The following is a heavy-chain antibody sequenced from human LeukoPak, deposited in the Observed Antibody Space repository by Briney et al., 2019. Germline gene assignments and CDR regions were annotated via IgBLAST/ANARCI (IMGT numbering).Heavy chain of an antibody. CDR2: IIPIFGTA. V-gene: IGHV1-69*13. CDR3: ARDPRGSGYDWSNWFDP. CDR1: GGTFSSYA. D-gene: IGHD5-12*01. Sequence: ASVKVSCKASGGTFSSYAISWVRQAPGQGLEWMGGIIPIFGTANYAQKFQGRVTITADESTSTAYMELSSLRSEDTAVYYCARDPRGSGYDWSNWFDPWGQGTLVTVSS. J-gene: IGHJ5*02.